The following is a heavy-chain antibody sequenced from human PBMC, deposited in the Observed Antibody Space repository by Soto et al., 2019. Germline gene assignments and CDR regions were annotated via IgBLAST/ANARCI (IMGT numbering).Heavy chain of an antibody. CDR2: INHSGST. CDR3: ARVVHRAATMVLAFDY. Sequence: SETLSLTCAVYGGSFSGYYWSWIRQPPGKGLEWIGEINHSGSTNYNPSLKSRVTISVDTSKNQFSLKLSSVTAADTAVYYCARVVHRAATMVLAFDYWGQGTLVTVSS. D-gene: IGHD3-3*02. CDR1: GGSFSGYY. J-gene: IGHJ4*02. V-gene: IGHV4-34*01.